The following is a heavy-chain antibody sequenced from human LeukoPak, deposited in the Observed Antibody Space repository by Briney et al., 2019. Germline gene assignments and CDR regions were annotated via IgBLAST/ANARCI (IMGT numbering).Heavy chain of an antibody. J-gene: IGHJ6*03. Sequence: PGGSLRLSCAASGFTFSSYAMSWVRQAPGKGLEWVSAISGSGGSTYYADSVKGRFTISRDNSKNTLYLQMNSLRAEDTAVYYCAKAPRRIASIAAAGTDYYYMDVWGKGTTVTVSS. CDR3: AKAPRRIASIAAAGTDYYYMDV. D-gene: IGHD6-13*01. CDR1: GFTFSSYA. CDR2: ISGSGGST. V-gene: IGHV3-23*01.